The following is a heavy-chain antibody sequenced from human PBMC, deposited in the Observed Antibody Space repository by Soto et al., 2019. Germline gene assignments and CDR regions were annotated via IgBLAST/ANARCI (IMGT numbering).Heavy chain of an antibody. CDR1: GDSVSSNSAA. V-gene: IGHV6-1*01. D-gene: IGHD5-12*01. CDR2: TYYRSKWYN. J-gene: IGHJ6*02. CDR3: ARVSRVANYYYYGMDV. Sequence: PSQTLSLTCAISGDSVSSNSAAWNWIRQSPSRGLEWLGRTYYRSKWYNDYAVSVKSRITINPDTSKNQFSLQLNSVTPEDTAVYYCARVSRVANYYYYGMDVWGQGTTVTVSS.